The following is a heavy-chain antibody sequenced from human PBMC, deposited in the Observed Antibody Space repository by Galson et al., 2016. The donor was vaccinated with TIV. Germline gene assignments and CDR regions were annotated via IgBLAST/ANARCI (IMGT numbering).Heavy chain of an antibody. V-gene: IGHV3-66*02. D-gene: IGHD3-22*01. J-gene: IGHJ4*02. CDR2: IYSGGST. CDR3: ARDLGYDSRGYYPGY. CDR1: GFSVSSNY. Sequence: SLRLSCAASGFSVSSNYMSWVRQAPGKGLEWVSVIYSGGSTHYADSVKGRFTISRGNSKKMLYLQMNSLRAEDTAVYYCARDLGYDSRGYYPGYLGQGTLVTVSS.